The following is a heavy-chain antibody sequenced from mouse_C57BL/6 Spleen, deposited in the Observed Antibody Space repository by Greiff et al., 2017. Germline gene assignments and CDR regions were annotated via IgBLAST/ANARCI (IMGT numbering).Heavy chain of an antibody. J-gene: IGHJ4*01. CDR3: AREAHDYDDAPDAMDY. CDR2: INPSSGYN. D-gene: IGHD2-4*01. V-gene: IGHV1-7*01. Sequence: VQLQQSGAELAKPGASVKLSCKASGYTFTSYWMHWVKQRPGQGLEWIGYINPSSGYNKYNQKFKDTATLTADKSTSTAYMQLSSLTYEDSAVYYCAREAHDYDDAPDAMDYWGQGTSVTVSS. CDR1: GYTFTSYW.